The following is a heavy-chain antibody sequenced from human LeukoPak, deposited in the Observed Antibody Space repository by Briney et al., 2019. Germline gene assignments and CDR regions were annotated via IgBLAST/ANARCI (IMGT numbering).Heavy chain of an antibody. J-gene: IGHJ3*02. CDR3: ARDSVSFPHDAFDI. Sequence: PGGSLRLSCAVSGFTFTSYNMNWVRQAPGKGLEWIAYISGGSSTIFYADSVKGRFTISRDNGKNSLYLQMNSLRDEDTAVYYCARDSVSFPHDAFDIWGQGTVVAVSS. CDR1: GFTFTSYN. D-gene: IGHD2-15*01. V-gene: IGHV3-48*02. CDR2: ISGGSSTI.